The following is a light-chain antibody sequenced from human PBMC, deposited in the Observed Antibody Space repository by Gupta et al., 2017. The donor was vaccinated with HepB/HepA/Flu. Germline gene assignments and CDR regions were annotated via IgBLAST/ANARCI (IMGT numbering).Light chain of an antibody. CDR1: SSNIVAAYD. CDR3: TSCDSSLSVRV. Sequence: QSVLTQPPSVSGAPGQRVTISCSGSSSNIVAAYDVHWYQQLPGTAPKLLIYETNNRPSGVPDRFSASKSGTSATLAINDLQADDEADYYCTSCDSSLSVRVFGGGTKLTVL. CDR2: ETN. J-gene: IGLJ3*02. V-gene: IGLV1-40*01.